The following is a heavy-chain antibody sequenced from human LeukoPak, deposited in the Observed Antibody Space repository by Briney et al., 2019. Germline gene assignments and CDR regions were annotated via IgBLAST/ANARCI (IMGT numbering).Heavy chain of an antibody. CDR3: AGHYYDSSGYWRYFDY. CDR1: GESLSNYY. D-gene: IGHD3-22*01. Sequence: SETLSLTCAVYGESLSNYYWSWIRQPPGRGLEWIGEINHYGSTNYNPSLKSRVTISVDKSKNQFSLKLSSVTAADTAVYYCAGHYYDSSGYWRYFDYWGQGTLVTVSS. CDR2: INHYGST. V-gene: IGHV4-34*01. J-gene: IGHJ4*02.